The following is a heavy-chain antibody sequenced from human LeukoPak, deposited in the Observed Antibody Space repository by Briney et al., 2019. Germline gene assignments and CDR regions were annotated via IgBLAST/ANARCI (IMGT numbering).Heavy chain of an antibody. Sequence: PSETLSLTCAVSGYSISSGYYWGLIRQPPGKGLEWIGSIYHSGSTYYNPSLKSRVTISVDTSKNQFPLKLSSVTAADTAVYYCARQVGAYAFDIWGQGTMVTVSS. J-gene: IGHJ3*02. D-gene: IGHD1-26*01. CDR1: GYSISSGYY. CDR2: IYHSGST. CDR3: ARQVGAYAFDI. V-gene: IGHV4-38-2*01.